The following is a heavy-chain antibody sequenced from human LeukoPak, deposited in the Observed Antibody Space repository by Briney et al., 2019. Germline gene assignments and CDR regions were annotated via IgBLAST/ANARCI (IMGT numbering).Heavy chain of an antibody. CDR3: ARHHNWGGPFDY. D-gene: IGHD7-27*01. V-gene: IGHV4-59*08. CDR2: IYDSGST. CDR1: GGSIRSYY. J-gene: IGHJ4*02. Sequence: SETLSLTCTVSGGSIRSYYCSWIRQPPGKGLEWIGYIYDSGSTDYNPSLKSRVTISVDTSKNQFSLKLSSVTAADTAVYYCARHHNWGGPFDYWGQGTLVTVSS.